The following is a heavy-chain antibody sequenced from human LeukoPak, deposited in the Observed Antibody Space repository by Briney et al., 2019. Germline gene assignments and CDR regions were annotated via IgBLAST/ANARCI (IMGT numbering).Heavy chain of an antibody. Sequence: PGGSLRLSCAASGFTFTNFAMTWVRQAPGEGLEWVSSITGNHGATYNINSVRGRFTISRDNSQNTLYLQMNSLRAEDTAVYYCTKDPNGDYVGAFDPWGQGTVVTVSS. CDR3: TKDPNGDYVGAFDP. CDR2: ITGNHGAT. J-gene: IGHJ5*02. CDR1: GFTFTNFA. D-gene: IGHD4-17*01. V-gene: IGHV3-23*01.